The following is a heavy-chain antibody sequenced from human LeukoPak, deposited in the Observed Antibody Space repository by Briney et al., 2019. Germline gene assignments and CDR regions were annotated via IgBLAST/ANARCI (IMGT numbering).Heavy chain of an antibody. CDR2: ISSSSSYI. J-gene: IGHJ4*02. D-gene: IGHD6-13*01. CDR3: ARDLNAAAGTPGGVY. CDR1: GFTFSSYS. Sequence: GSLRLSCAASGFTFSSYSMNWVRQAPGKGLEWVSSISSSSSYIYYADSVKGRFTISRDNAKNSLYVQMNSMRAEDTAVYYCARDLNAAAGTPGGVYWGQGTLVTVSS. V-gene: IGHV3-21*01.